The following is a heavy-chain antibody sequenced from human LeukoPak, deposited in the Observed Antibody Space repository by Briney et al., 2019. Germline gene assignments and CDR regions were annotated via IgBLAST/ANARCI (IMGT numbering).Heavy chain of an antibody. CDR2: IYHIGST. D-gene: IGHD6-13*01. CDR1: GDSISSDY. Sequence: SETLSLTCTVSGDSISSDYWSWIWQPPGKGLEWSGYIYHIGSTNYNPSLKSRVTISADTSKDQFSLKLASVTAADTAVYYCATEYSSTWYYFYYWGQGTLVTVSS. V-gene: IGHV4-59*01. J-gene: IGHJ4*02. CDR3: ATEYSSTWYYFYY.